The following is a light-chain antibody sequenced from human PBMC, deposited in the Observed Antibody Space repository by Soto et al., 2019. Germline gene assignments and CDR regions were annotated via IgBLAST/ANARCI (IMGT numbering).Light chain of an antibody. J-gene: IGKJ5*01. CDR3: QQTYSSLPIT. Sequence: DLQMTQSPSSLSASVGHTVNLTCPASQTISGWLAWYQQKPGKAPNLLIYAASSLESGVPARFSGSGSGTHFTLTITGLQPEDFATYYCQQTYSSLPITFGQGTRLEIK. CDR2: AAS. V-gene: IGKV1-39*01. CDR1: QTISGW.